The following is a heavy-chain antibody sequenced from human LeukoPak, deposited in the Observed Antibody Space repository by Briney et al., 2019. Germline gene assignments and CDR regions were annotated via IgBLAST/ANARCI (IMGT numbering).Heavy chain of an antibody. V-gene: IGHV3-30*18. J-gene: IGHJ4*02. CDR1: GFTFSSYG. Sequence: GGSLRLSCAASGFTFSSYGMHWVRQAPGKGLEWVAVISYDGSNKYYADSVKGRFTISRDNSKNTLYLQMNSLRAEDTAVYYCAKVVGSSTSEGVFDYWGQGTLVTVSS. CDR2: ISYDGSNK. D-gene: IGHD2-2*01. CDR3: AKVVGSSTSEGVFDY.